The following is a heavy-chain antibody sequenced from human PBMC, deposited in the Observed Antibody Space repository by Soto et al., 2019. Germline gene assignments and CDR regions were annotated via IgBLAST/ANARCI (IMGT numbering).Heavy chain of an antibody. J-gene: IGHJ6*02. CDR3: ARGVATSYYYYYYGMDV. Sequence: PSETLSLTCAVYGGSFSGYYWSWIRQPPGKGLEWIGEINHSGSTNYNPSLKSRVTISVDTSKNQFSLKLSSVTAADTAVYYCARGVATSYYYYYYGMDVWRQGTTVTVSS. V-gene: IGHV4-34*01. CDR2: INHSGST. CDR1: GGSFSGYY. D-gene: IGHD5-12*01.